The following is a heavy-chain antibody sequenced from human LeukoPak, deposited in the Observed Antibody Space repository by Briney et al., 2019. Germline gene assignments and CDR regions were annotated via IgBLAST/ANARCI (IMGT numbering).Heavy chain of an antibody. D-gene: IGHD3-10*01. V-gene: IGHV3-30*01. J-gene: IGHJ6*03. CDR3: ARGGIPTGPYYYFYYMDV. CDR1: GFTFSRNV. Sequence: SLRLSCAASGFTFSRNVMHWVRQAPGKGLEWVALISYDGNNKFYVDSVTGRFTISRDNSRNTLYLQMNSLRGEDAAVYSCARGGIPTGPYYYFYYMDVWGKGTAVTVSS. CDR2: ISYDGNNK.